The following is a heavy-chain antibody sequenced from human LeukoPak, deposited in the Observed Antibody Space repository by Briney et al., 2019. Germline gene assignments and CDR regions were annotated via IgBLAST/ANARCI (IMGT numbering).Heavy chain of an antibody. J-gene: IGHJ4*02. CDR3: TRGTGWLIDY. CDR1: DDSISDYY. Sequence: SETLSLTCTVSDDSISDYYRGRIRQPPGKGLEWIGYFHNSGTSTYNPSLKSRVTISADTSKNQFSLKLNSLTTADTAVYYCTRGTGWLIDYWGQGILVTVSS. CDR2: FHNSGTS. D-gene: IGHD3-16*01. V-gene: IGHV4-59*01.